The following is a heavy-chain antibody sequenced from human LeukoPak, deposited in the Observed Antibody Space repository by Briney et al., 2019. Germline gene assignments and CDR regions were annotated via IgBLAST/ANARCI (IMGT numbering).Heavy chain of an antibody. CDR3: ASVNGSHPYNRFDP. V-gene: IGHV3-21*01. J-gene: IGHJ5*02. D-gene: IGHD1-26*01. CDR2: ISSSSSYI. Sequence: PRGSLRLSCAASGFTFSSYSMNWVRQAPGKGLEWVSSISSSSSYIYYADSLKGRFTISRDNAKNSLYMQMNSLRAEDTAVYYCASVNGSHPYNRFDPWGQGTLVTVSS. CDR1: GFTFSSYS.